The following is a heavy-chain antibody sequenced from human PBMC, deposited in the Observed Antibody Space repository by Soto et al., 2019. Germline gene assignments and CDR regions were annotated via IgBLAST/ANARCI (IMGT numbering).Heavy chain of an antibody. CDR1: GFTFSASP. D-gene: IGHD1-26*01. J-gene: IGHJ4*02. CDR3: AKDHTGKVGDY. CDR2: ISDDGGNT. Sequence: EVQLLESGGGLVQPGGSLRLSCATSGFTFSASPMTWVRQVPGKGLEWVSTISDDGGNTYYADSVKGRFTISRDNSKNTLSLQRNSLRADDTAVFYCAKDHTGKVGDYWGQGTLVTVSS. V-gene: IGHV3-23*01.